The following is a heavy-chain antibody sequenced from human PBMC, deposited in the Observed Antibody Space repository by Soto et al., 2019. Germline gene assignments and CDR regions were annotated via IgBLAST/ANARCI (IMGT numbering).Heavy chain of an antibody. V-gene: IGHV1-18*01. CDR1: GYTFSSHG. Sequence: QVQLVQSGAEVKKPGTSVKVSCTASGYTFSSHGISWVRQAPGQGLQWIGWVSGDNGNTNYAQSLQGRVTMTTDTSTNTGHMELTSLRSDATAVYYCASDLGYCRSRTCQREWFDSWGQGPLVIVSS. CDR3: ASDLGYCRSRTCQREWFDS. D-gene: IGHD2-2*01. J-gene: IGHJ5*01. CDR2: VSGDNGNT.